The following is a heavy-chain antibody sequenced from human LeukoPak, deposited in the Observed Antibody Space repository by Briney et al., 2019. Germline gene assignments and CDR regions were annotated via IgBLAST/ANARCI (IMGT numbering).Heavy chain of an antibody. CDR1: GGSFSGYY. CDR2: INHSGST. CDR3: ARGEEVGAMSGYFDY. Sequence: PSETLSLTCAVYGGSFSGYYWSWIRQPPGKGLEWIGEINHSGSTNYNPSLKSRVTISVDTSKNQFSLKLSSVTAADTAVYYCARGEEVGAMSGYFDYWGQGTLVTVSS. V-gene: IGHV4-34*01. D-gene: IGHD1-26*01. J-gene: IGHJ4*02.